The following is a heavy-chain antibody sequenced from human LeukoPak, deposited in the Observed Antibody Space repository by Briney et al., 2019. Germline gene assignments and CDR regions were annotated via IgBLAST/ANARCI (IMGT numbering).Heavy chain of an antibody. V-gene: IGHV4-4*02. CDR1: GGSISSSSGNC. D-gene: IGHD4-23*01. Sequence: SETLSLTCAVSGGSISSSSGNCWTWVRQPPGKGLEWIGEIYHSGSTNYNPSLKSRITMLLDKSKNQFSLKLSSVTAADTAVYYCARNGGNSDFDYWGQGTLVTVSS. J-gene: IGHJ4*02. CDR2: IYHSGST. CDR3: ARNGGNSDFDY.